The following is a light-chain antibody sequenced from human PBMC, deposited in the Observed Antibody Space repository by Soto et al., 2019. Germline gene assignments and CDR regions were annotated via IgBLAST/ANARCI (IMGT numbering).Light chain of an antibody. Sequence: QSALTQPASVSGSPGQSITISCTGSSSDVGRYNIVSWYQQHPGKAPKLMIYEGSQRPSGVSDRFSGSKSGNTASLTISGLQAEDEADYYCLMYYGGAWVFGGGTKLTVL. V-gene: IGLV2-23*01. CDR3: LMYYGGAWV. CDR2: EGS. J-gene: IGLJ3*02. CDR1: SSDVGRYNI.